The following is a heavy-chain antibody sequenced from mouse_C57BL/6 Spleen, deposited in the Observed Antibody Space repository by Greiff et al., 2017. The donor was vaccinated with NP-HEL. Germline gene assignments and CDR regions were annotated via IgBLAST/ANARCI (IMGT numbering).Heavy chain of an antibody. CDR1: GFTFSNYW. CDR3: TGLTGPQGY. D-gene: IGHD4-1*01. Sequence: EVKVEESGGGLVQPGGSMKLSCVASGFTFSNYWMNWVRQSPEKGLEWVAQIRLKSDNYATHYAESVKGRFTISRDDSKSSVYLQMNNLRAEDTGIYYCTGLTGPQGYWGQGTTLTVSS. CDR2: IRLKSDNYAT. V-gene: IGHV6-3*01. J-gene: IGHJ2*01.